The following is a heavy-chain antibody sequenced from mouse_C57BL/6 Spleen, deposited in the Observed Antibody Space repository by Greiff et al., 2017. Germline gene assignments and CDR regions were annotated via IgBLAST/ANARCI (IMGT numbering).Heavy chain of an antibody. D-gene: IGHD4-1*01. CDR1: GYTFTDYN. Sequence: EVQLQQSGPELVKPGASVKMSCKASGYTFTDYNMHWVKQSHGKSLEWIGYINPNNGGTSYNQKFKGKATLTVNKSSSTAYMELRSLTSEDSAVYYCARRTLTGGYFDVWGTGTTVTVSS. CDR2: INPNNGGT. CDR3: ARRTLTGGYFDV. J-gene: IGHJ1*03. V-gene: IGHV1-22*01.